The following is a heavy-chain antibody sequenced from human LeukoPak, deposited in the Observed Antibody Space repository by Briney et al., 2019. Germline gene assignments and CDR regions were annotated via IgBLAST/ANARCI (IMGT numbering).Heavy chain of an antibody. J-gene: IGHJ3*02. Sequence: GGSLRLSCAASRFAFSSYWMHWVRQAPGKGLVWVSRINSDGSSTTYADSVKGRFTISRDSAKNTLYLQMNSLRAEGTAVYYCARTIGSKNAFDIWGQGTMVTVSS. CDR2: INSDGSST. V-gene: IGHV3-74*01. CDR3: ARTIGSKNAFDI. CDR1: RFAFSSYW. D-gene: IGHD1-26*01.